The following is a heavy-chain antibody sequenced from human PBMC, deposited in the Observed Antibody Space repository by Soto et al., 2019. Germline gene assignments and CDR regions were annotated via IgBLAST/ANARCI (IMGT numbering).Heavy chain of an antibody. J-gene: IGHJ4*02. Sequence: GGSLRLSCAASGFTFSSYAMHWVRQAPGKGLEWVAVISYDGSNKYYADSVKGRFTISRDNSKNTLYLQMNSLRAEDTAVYYCASGTRTNTYYSDSSGYYYDYWGQGTLVTVSS. CDR2: ISYDGSNK. CDR3: ASGTRTNTYYSDSSGYYYDY. CDR1: GFTFSSYA. V-gene: IGHV3-30*04. D-gene: IGHD3-22*01.